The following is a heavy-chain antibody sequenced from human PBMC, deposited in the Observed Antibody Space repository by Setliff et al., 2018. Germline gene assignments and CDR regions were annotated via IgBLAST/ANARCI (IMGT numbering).Heavy chain of an antibody. V-gene: IGHV3-30*02. Sequence: GGSLRLSCEASGFTFSSYGMHWVRQAPGKGLEWVAYIQYDGRNKYYADSVKGRFTISRDNVKNSLYLQMNRLRAEDTALYYCAKDRSRDYDDSSGYDHWGQGTLVTVSS. CDR2: IQYDGRNK. CDR3: AKDRSRDYDDSSGYDH. CDR1: GFTFSSYG. D-gene: IGHD3-22*01. J-gene: IGHJ4*02.